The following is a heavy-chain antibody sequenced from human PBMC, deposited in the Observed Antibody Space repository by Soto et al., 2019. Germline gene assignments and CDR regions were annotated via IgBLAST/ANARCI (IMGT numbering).Heavy chain of an antibody. CDR1: GDSISSGYY. CDR2: IYHSGTT. D-gene: IGHD2-2*01. CDR3: EGYCSSSICPEDNYFALEV. V-gene: IGHV4-38-2*01. J-gene: IGHJ6*02. Sequence: SETLSLTCAVSGDSISSGYYWAWIRQPPGKGLEWVASIYHSGTTYYNPSLTSRVTISVDTSKNQFSLKLRSVTAADSARYFWEGYCSSSICPEDNYFALEVWGQGPTVSVS.